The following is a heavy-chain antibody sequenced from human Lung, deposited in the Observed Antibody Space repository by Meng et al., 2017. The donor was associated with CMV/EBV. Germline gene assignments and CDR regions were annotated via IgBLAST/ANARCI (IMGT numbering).Heavy chain of an antibody. CDR2: IPHRGSS. CDR1: GDSINNHNW. J-gene: IGHJ1*01. V-gene: IGHV4-4*02. Sequence: QVQLGEAGPALVKPSETLALTCAVSGDSINNHNWWAWVRQPPGKGLEWIGEIPHRGSSAYNPSLKSRVSMSIDKSKNQFSLKLTSVTAADTAVYHCLRRSGGSVWGQGTLVTVSS. CDR3: LRRSGGSV. D-gene: IGHD3-10*01.